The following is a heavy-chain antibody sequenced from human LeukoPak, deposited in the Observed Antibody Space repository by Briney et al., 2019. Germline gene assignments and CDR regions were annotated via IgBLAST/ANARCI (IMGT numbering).Heavy chain of an antibody. D-gene: IGHD4-17*01. Sequence: GGSLRLSCAASGFTFSSYEINWVRQAPGKGLEWFSYITSSGSTIYYADSVKGRFTISRDNSKNTLYLQMNSLKTEDTAVYYCTSGLSVLRSNNTPVDYWGQGTLVTVSS. J-gene: IGHJ4*02. CDR1: GFTFSSYE. V-gene: IGHV3-48*03. CDR3: TSGLSVLRSNNTPVDY. CDR2: ITSSGSTI.